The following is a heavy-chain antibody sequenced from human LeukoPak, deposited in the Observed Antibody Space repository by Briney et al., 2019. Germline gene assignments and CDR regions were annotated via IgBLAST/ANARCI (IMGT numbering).Heavy chain of an antibody. Sequence: GGSLRLSCAASGFTFSSYAMSWVRQAPGKGLVWVSRINNDGGDTVYADSVKGRFTMSRDNAKNTLYLQMNSLRVEDTAVYCARGNSGPDYWGQGTLLTVSS. CDR3: ARGNSGPDY. V-gene: IGHV3-74*01. CDR1: GFTFSSYA. CDR2: INNDGGDT. D-gene: IGHD6-19*01. J-gene: IGHJ4*02.